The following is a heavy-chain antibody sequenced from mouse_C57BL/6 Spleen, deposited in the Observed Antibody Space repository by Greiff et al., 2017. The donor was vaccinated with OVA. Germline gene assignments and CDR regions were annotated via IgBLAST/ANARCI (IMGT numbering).Heavy chain of an antibody. Sequence: QVQLQQPGAELVRPGSSVKLSCKASGYTFTSYWMHWVKQRPIQGLEWIGNIDSSDSETHYNQKFKDKATLTVDKSSSTSYMQLSSQTSEDSAVYYCARSYTTVVAFDYWGQGTTLTVSS. D-gene: IGHD1-1*01. V-gene: IGHV1-52*01. CDR1: GYTFTSYW. J-gene: IGHJ2*01. CDR2: IDSSDSET. CDR3: ARSYTTVVAFDY.